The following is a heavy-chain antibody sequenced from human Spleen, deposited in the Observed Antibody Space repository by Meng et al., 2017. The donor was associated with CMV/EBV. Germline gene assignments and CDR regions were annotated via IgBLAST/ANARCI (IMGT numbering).Heavy chain of an antibody. V-gene: IGHV3-11*04. Sequence: GESLKISCAASGFTVSSNYMSWVRQAPGKGLEWVSYISSGGHTIYYADSVKGRFTISRDNAKNSLYLEMNSLRAEDTAVYYCARDDPYRSSSSGFDPWGQGTLVTVSS. CDR2: ISSGGHTI. CDR3: ARDDPYRSSSSGFDP. D-gene: IGHD6-6*01. J-gene: IGHJ5*02. CDR1: GFTVSSNY.